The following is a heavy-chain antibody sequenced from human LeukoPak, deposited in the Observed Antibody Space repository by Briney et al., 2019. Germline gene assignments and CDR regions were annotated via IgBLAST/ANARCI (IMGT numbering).Heavy chain of an antibody. CDR2: ITHTGGDS. CDR1: GFTFSSYA. CDR3: GKDKTTYNWREVIDS. V-gene: IGHV3-23*01. D-gene: IGHD1-1*01. J-gene: IGHJ4*02. Sequence: PGGALRLSCVASGFTFSSYAMTWVRQAPGKGLEGVALITHTGGDSYYADSVKGRFAISRDNSKNTLYLEMNYLRAEDTALYFCGKDKTTYNWREVIDSGGQGALVTVS.